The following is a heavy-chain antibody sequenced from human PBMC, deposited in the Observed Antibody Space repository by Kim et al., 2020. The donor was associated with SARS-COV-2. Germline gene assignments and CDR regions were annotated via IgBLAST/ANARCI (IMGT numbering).Heavy chain of an antibody. V-gene: IGHV1-69*13. Sequence: SVKVSCKASGGTFSSYAISWVRQAPGQGLEWMGGIIPIFGTANYAQKFQGRVTITADESTSTAYMELSSLRSEDTAVYYCASPTGITGTTYGFDPWGQGTLVTGSP. J-gene: IGHJ5*02. CDR3: ASPTGITGTTYGFDP. CDR2: IIPIFGTA. D-gene: IGHD1-7*01. CDR1: GGTFSSYA.